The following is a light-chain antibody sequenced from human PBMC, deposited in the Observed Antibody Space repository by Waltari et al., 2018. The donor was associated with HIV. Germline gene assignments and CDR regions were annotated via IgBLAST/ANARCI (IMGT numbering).Light chain of an antibody. J-gene: IGLJ3*02. V-gene: IGLV3-25*03. CDR2: KDT. CDR1: ALATHY. Sequence: SNELTQPPSVSVSPGQTARTTSSGDALATHYTYWFQHSQDQPLVLLIYKDTERPSGIPERFSGSRSGTTVKLTISGVHAEDEADYYCQSGGSSGSWVFGGGTKLTVL. CDR3: QSGGSSGSWV.